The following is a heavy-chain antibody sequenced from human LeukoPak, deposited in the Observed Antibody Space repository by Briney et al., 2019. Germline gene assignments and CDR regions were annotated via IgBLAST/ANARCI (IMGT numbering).Heavy chain of an antibody. V-gene: IGHV3-30-3*01. D-gene: IGHD5-24*01. J-gene: IGHJ4*02. CDR2: ISYDGSNK. CDR3: ARSRGWLQADY. Sequence: GRSLRLSCAASGFTFSSYAMHWVRQAPGKGLEWVAVISYDGSNKYYADSVKGRFTVSRDNAKNSLYSQMNNLRDEDTAVYYCARSRGWLQADYWGQGTLVTVSS. CDR1: GFTFSSYA.